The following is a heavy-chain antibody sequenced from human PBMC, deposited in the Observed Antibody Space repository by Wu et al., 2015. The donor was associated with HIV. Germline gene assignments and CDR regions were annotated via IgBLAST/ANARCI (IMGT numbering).Heavy chain of an antibody. CDR2: IIPIFGTA. D-gene: IGHD6-19*01. Sequence: QVQLVQSGAEVKKPGSSVKVSCKASGGTFSNYAISWVRQAPGQGLGWMGRIIPIFGTANYAQKFQGRVTITADESTSTAYMELSSLTSEDTAVYYCARGGNSGWPYFDYWGQGTLVTISS. CDR1: GGTFSNYA. V-gene: IGHV1-69*18. CDR3: ARGGNSGWPYFDY. J-gene: IGHJ4*02.